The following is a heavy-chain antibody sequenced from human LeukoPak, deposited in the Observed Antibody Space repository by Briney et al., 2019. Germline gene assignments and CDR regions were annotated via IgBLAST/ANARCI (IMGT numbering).Heavy chain of an antibody. Sequence: GGSLRLSCAASGFTFDDYAMHWVRQAPGKGLEWVSGISWNSGSIGYADSVKGRFTISRDNAKSSLYLQMNSLRAEDTALYYCAKGGGGPFDYWGQGTLVTVSS. CDR1: GFTFDDYA. D-gene: IGHD2-15*01. J-gene: IGHJ4*02. CDR2: ISWNSGSI. V-gene: IGHV3-9*01. CDR3: AKGGGGPFDY.